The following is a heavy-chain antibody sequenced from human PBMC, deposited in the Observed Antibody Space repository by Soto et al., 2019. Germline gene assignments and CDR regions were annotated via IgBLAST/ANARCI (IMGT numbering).Heavy chain of an antibody. CDR1: GYTFTSYY. CDR2: INPSGGST. Sequence: QVQLVQSGAEVKKPGASVKVSCKASGYTFTSYYMHWVRQAPGQGLEWMGIINPSGGSTSYAQKCQGRVTMARDTSTSTVYMELSILRSEDTAVYYCAREPPVDDSSGYYPNLDFDYWGQGTLVTVSS. V-gene: IGHV1-46*01. J-gene: IGHJ4*02. CDR3: AREPPVDDSSGYYPNLDFDY. D-gene: IGHD3-22*01.